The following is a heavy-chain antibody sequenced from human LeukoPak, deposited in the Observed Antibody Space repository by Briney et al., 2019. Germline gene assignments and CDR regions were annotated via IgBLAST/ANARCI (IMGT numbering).Heavy chain of an antibody. CDR3: ARGGGFYDSSGYYYNDY. CDR1: GGSFSGYY. Sequence: SETLSLTCAVYGGSFSGYYWSWIRQPPGKGLEWIGEINHSGSTDYNPSLKSRVTISVDTSKNQFSLKLSSLTAADTAVYYCARGGGFYDSSGYYYNDYWGQGTLVTVSS. D-gene: IGHD3-22*01. CDR2: INHSGST. J-gene: IGHJ4*02. V-gene: IGHV4-34*01.